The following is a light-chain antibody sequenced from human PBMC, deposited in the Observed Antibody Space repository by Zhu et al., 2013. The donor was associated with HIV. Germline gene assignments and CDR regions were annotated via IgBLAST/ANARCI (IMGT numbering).Light chain of an antibody. J-gene: IGKJ1*01. Sequence: DIVMTQSPDSLAVSLGERATINCKSSQSVLYSSNNKNYLNWYQQKPGQPPKLLIYWASTRESGVPDRFSGSGSGTDFTLTISSLQAEDVAVYYCHQYYGSPPEFGQGTRVEIK. V-gene: IGKV4-1*01. CDR2: WAS. CDR3: HQYYGSPPE. CDR1: QSVLYSSNNKNY.